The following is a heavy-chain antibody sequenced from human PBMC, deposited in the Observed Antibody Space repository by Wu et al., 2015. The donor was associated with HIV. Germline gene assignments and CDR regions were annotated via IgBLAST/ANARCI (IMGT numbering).Heavy chain of an antibody. D-gene: IGHD2-15*01. CDR1: GGTFSSFA. CDR2: IIPLFDVS. Sequence: QVQLVQSGAEVKNPGSSVKVSCKASGGTFSSFAVSWVRQAPGQGLEWVGGIIPLFDVSQSAQSFQDRVTITADEVTSTAYMELSSLRYEDTAVYYCARDRGCSGGSCPFDYWGQGTLVTVSS. V-gene: IGHV1-69*12. J-gene: IGHJ4*02. CDR3: ARDRGCSGGSCPFDY.